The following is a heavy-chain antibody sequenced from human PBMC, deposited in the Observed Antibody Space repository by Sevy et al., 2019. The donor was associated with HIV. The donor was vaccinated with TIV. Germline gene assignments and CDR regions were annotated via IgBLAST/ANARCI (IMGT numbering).Heavy chain of an antibody. CDR2: ISGSGIRI. D-gene: IGHD6-13*01. J-gene: IGHJ3*02. Sequence: GGSLRLSCAASGFTFSNYAMSWVRQAPGKGLEWVSGISGSGIRIYDADSVKGRFTISRHNSKNTLYLQMSSLRGEDTAVYYCAYIPAAGTGGSAFDIWGQGTMVTVSS. CDR1: GFTFSNYA. CDR3: AYIPAAGTGGSAFDI. V-gene: IGHV3-23*01.